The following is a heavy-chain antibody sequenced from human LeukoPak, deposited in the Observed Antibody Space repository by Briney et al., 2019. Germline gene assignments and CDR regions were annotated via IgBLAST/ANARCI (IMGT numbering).Heavy chain of an antibody. J-gene: IGHJ4*02. CDR1: GGSISSSSYY. V-gene: IGHV4-39*01. Sequence: SETLSLTCTVSGGSISSSSYYWGWIRQPPGKGLEGIGSIYYSGSTYYNPSLKSRVTISADTSKNQFSLKLSSVTAADTAVYYCARRVLLGYCGSTSCSFDYWGQGTLVTVSS. CDR3: ARRVLLGYCGSTSCSFDY. D-gene: IGHD2-2*01. CDR2: IYYSGST.